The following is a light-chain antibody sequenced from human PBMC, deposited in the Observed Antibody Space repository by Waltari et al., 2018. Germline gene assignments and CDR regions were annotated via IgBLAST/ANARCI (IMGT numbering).Light chain of an antibody. Sequence: IQLTQSPSSLSASVGDKVTITCRASEGISTYLAWYQQQPGKAPKLLIYGASTLQSGVPSRFSGSGSGTDFTLTISSLQSEDFAVYYCQQYNNWPLTFGGGTKVEIK. J-gene: IGKJ4*01. CDR1: EGISTY. CDR2: GAS. CDR3: QQYNNWPLT. V-gene: IGKV1-9*01.